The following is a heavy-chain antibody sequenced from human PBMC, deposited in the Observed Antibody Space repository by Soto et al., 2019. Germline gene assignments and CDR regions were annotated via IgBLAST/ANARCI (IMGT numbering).Heavy chain of an antibody. CDR2: IGTAGDT. CDR1: GFTFSSYD. D-gene: IGHD2-15*01. CDR3: ARDCSGGSCYSGYAFDI. V-gene: IGHV3-13*01. J-gene: IGHJ3*02. Sequence: PGGSLRLSCAASGFTFSSYDMHWVRQATGKGLEWVSAIGTAGDTYYPGSVKGRFTISRENAKNSLYLQMNSLRAGDTAVYYCARDCSGGSCYSGYAFDIWGQGTMVTVS.